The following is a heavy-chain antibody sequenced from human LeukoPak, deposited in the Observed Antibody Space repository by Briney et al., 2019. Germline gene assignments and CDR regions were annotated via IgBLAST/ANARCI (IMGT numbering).Heavy chain of an antibody. V-gene: IGHV3-30*07. CDR2: ISYDGRTE. J-gene: IGHJ1*01. CDR3: ATGGNFYYSH. D-gene: IGHD4-11*01. Sequence: PGGSLRLSCAASGFTFSSYALHWVRQAPGKGLEWVALISYDGRTEYYADSVKGRFSISKDISKNTLSLQMNSLRAEDTAVYSCATGGNFYYSHWGQGTLVTVSS. CDR1: GFTFSSYA.